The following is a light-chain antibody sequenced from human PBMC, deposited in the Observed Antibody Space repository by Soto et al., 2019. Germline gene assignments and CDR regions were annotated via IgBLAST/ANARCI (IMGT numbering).Light chain of an antibody. CDR3: PQSYSTPRT. J-gene: IGKJ1*01. Sequence: DIQMTQSPSSLSASVGDRVTITCRASQSISNYLNWYQQKPGKAPKLLMYAASSLQSGVPSRFSGRGSGTDFTLTISSLQPEDFATYYCPQSYSTPRTFGQGTKGEIK. CDR2: AAS. CDR1: QSISNY. V-gene: IGKV1-39*01.